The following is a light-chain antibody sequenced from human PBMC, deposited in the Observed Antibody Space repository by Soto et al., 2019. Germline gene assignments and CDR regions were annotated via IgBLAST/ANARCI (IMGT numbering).Light chain of an antibody. CDR2: AAS. Sequence: DIQMTQSPSSLSASAGDRVTITCRASQSIGHSLNWYQQKPGKAPKPLIYAASSLQSGVPSRFSGSGSGTDFTLTISSLQPDDFANYYCQQSSITPPTFGQGTKVEI. V-gene: IGKV1-39*01. J-gene: IGKJ1*01. CDR1: QSIGHS. CDR3: QQSSITPPT.